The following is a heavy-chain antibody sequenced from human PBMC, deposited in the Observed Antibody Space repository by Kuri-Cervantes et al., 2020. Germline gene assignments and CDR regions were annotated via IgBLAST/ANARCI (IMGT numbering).Heavy chain of an antibody. Sequence: SETLSLTCTVSGGSASSGSYYWSWIRQPPGKGLEWIGYIYYSGSTNYNPSLKSRVTISVDTSKNQFSLKLSSVTAADTAVYYCARAATTSWEVNSWGQGTLVTVSS. V-gene: IGHV4-61*01. D-gene: IGHD2-2*01. J-gene: IGHJ4*02. CDR1: GGSASSGSYY. CDR2: IYYSGST. CDR3: ARAATTSWEVNS.